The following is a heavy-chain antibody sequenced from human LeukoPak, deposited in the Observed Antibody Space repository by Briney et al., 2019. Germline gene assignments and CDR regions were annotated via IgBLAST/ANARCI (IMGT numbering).Heavy chain of an antibody. CDR1: GYTFTSYD. D-gene: IGHD3-22*01. CDR2: MNPNSGNT. J-gene: IGHJ6*02. V-gene: IGHV1-8*01. Sequence: ASVKVSCKASGYTFTSYDINWVRQATGQGLEWMGWMNPNSGNTGYAQKFQGRVTITADESTSTAYMELSSLRSEDTAVYYCARRGSGYYSYYYYGMDVWGQGTTVTVSS. CDR3: ARRGSGYYSYYYYGMDV.